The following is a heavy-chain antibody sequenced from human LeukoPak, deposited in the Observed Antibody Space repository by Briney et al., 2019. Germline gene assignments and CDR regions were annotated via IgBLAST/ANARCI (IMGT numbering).Heavy chain of an antibody. J-gene: IGHJ4*02. Sequence: PWGSLRRSCSASGFTFSSYAMHWFLHSPGNGLDLVSFTSYDGRNKYYADSVKGRFTISRDNSKNMVYLHMNSLRADDTAVYYCARELFGSGSCPDYWGQGTLVTVSS. CDR2: TSYDGRNK. CDR1: GFTFSSYA. D-gene: IGHD3-10*01. V-gene: IGHV3-30*04. CDR3: ARELFGSGSCPDY.